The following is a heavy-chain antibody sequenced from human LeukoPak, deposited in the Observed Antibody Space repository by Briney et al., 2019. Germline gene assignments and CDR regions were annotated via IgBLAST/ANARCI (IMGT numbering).Heavy chain of an antibody. CDR2: ISYEGSTS. J-gene: IGHJ4*02. V-gene: IGHV3-30*18. D-gene: IGHD1-26*01. CDR3: AKEGFGNYYSAYFDY. CDR1: GFNVSSKY. Sequence: GGSQSLFCAASGFNVSSKYVTWARQAPGKGRERVAVISYEGSTSYYADSVKGRFTISRDNSKNTLYLQMNGLRAEDTAVYYCAKEGFGNYYSAYFDYWGQGTLVTVSS.